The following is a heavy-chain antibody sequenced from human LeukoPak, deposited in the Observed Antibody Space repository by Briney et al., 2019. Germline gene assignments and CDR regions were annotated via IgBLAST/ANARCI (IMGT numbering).Heavy chain of an antibody. Sequence: GGSLRLSCAASGFTVSSNYMSWVRQAPGKGLEWVSLIYSGGSTCYADSVKGRFTISRDNSKNTLYLQMNSLRAEDTAVYYCAKGYSSSWTTFDFWGQGTLVTVSS. V-gene: IGHV3-66*01. D-gene: IGHD6-13*01. CDR3: AKGYSSSWTTFDF. J-gene: IGHJ4*02. CDR1: GFTVSSNY. CDR2: IYSGGST.